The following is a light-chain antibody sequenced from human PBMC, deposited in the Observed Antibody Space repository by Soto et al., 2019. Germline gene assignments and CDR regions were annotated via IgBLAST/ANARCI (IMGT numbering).Light chain of an antibody. J-gene: IGKJ4*01. Sequence: EIVMTQSPATLSVSPGERATLSCRASQSVSSNLAWYQQKPGQAPRPLINGASTRATGIPARFSGSGSGTEFTLTISSLQSEDFAVYYCQQYNNWPPPLTFGGGTKVEIK. CDR3: QQYNNWPPPLT. CDR2: GAS. V-gene: IGKV3-15*01. CDR1: QSVSSN.